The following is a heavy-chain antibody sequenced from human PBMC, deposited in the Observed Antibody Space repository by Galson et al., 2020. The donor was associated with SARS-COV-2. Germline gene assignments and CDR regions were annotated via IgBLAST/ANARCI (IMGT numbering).Heavy chain of an antibody. V-gene: IGHV4-39*07. CDR1: GGSISISSYY. CDR3: ARDPRITIFGVVISDAFDI. CDR2: IYYSGST. Sequence: SETLSLTCTVSGGSISISSYYWGWIRQPPGKGLEWIGSIYYSGSTYYNPSLKSRVTISVDTSKNQFSLKLSSVTAADTAVYYCARDPRITIFGVVISDAFDIWGQGTMVTVSS. J-gene: IGHJ3*02. D-gene: IGHD3-3*01.